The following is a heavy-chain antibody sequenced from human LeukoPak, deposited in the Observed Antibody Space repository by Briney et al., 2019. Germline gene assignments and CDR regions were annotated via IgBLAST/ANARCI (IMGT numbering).Heavy chain of an antibody. V-gene: IGHV3-23*01. CDR2: ISGSGGST. D-gene: IGHD3-22*01. CDR3: AKAGRSGYYYDSAY. Sequence: GGSLRLSCAGSGFTFSSFAMSWVRQAPGKGLEWVSVISGSGGSTYYADSVKGRFTISRDNSKNTLYLQMNSLGAEDTAVYYCAKAGRSGYYYDSAYWGQGTLVTVSS. J-gene: IGHJ4*02. CDR1: GFTFSSFA.